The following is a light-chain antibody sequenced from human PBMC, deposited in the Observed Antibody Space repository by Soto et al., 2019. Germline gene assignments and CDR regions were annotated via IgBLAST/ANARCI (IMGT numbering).Light chain of an antibody. J-gene: IGLJ3*02. CDR1: SGHRSYA. CDR2: LNSDGSH. CDR3: QTWGTGIGWV. Sequence: QLVLTQSPSASASLGASVKLTCALSSGHRSYAIAWHQQQPEKGPRYLMKLNSDGSHSKGDGIPDRFSGSSSGAERYLTISSLQSEDEADYYCQTWGTGIGWVFGGGTKLTVL. V-gene: IGLV4-69*01.